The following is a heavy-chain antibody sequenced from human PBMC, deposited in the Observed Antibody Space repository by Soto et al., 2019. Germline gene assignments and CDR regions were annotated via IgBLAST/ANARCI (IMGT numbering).Heavy chain of an antibody. D-gene: IGHD3-10*01. J-gene: IGHJ4*02. CDR3: SYGSSFDY. CDR1: GASLRSGSYY. V-gene: IGHV4-61*01. CDR2: ISHSGRT. Sequence: QVQLQESGPGLVKPSETLSLICTVSGASLRSGSYYWRCIRQPPGKGLEWIGYISHSGRTNYDPSLKSRLTMSVDTSQNQFSLQLNSVTAADTAVYYCSYGSSFDYWGQGTLVTVSS.